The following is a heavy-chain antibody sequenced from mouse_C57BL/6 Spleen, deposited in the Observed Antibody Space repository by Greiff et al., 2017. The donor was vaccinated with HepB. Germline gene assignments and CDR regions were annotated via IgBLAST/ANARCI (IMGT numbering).Heavy chain of an antibody. V-gene: IGHV1-64*01. CDR3: ARSRVITTVVDYYAMDY. Sequence: VQLQQPGAELVKPGASVKLSCKASGYTFTSYWMHWVKQRPGQGLEWIGMIHPNSGSTNYNEKFKSKATLTVDKSSSTAYMQLSSLTSAYSAVYYCARSRVITTVVDYYAMDYWGQGTSVTVSS. CDR2: IHPNSGST. CDR1: GYTFTSYW. D-gene: IGHD1-1*01. J-gene: IGHJ4*01.